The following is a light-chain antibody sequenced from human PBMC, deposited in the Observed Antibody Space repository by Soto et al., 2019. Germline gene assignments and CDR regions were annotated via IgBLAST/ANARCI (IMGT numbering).Light chain of an antibody. CDR1: SSDVGGYNY. V-gene: IGLV2-14*01. CDR2: EVS. CDR3: SSYTSSSTLFD. Sequence: QSVLTQPASVSGSPGQSITISWTVTSSDVGGYNYVSWYQQHPGKAPKLMIYEVSNRPSGVTNRFSGSKSGNPASLTISGLQAEDEADYYCSSYTSSSTLFDFGTGTKVTVL. J-gene: IGLJ1*01.